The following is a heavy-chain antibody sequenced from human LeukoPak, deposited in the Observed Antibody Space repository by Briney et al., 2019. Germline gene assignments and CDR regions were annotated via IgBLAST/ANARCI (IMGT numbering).Heavy chain of an antibody. D-gene: IGHD6-13*01. V-gene: IGHV1-69*06. Sequence: SVKVSYKASGGTFSSYAISWVRQAPGQGLEWMEGIIPIFGTANYAQKFQGRVTITADKSTSTAYMELSSLRSEDTAVYYCARQSIAAAGDIDYWGQGTLVTVSS. J-gene: IGHJ4*02. CDR2: IIPIFGTA. CDR1: GGTFSSYA. CDR3: ARQSIAAAGDIDY.